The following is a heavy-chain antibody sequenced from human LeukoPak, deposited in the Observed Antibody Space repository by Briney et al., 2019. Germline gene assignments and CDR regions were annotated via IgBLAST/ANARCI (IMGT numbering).Heavy chain of an antibody. J-gene: IGHJ6*02. V-gene: IGHV3-30*04. Sequence: GVSLRLSCAASGFTFSSYAMHWVRQAPGKGLEWVAVISYDGSNKYYADSVKGRFTISRDNSKNTLYLQMNSLRAEDTAVYYCARDVDTAMVSGMDVWGQGTTVTVSS. CDR3: ARDVDTAMVSGMDV. CDR2: ISYDGSNK. D-gene: IGHD5-18*01. CDR1: GFTFSSYA.